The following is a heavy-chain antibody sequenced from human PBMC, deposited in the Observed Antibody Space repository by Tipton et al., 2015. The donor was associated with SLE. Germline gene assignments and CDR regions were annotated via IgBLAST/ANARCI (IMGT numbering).Heavy chain of an antibody. V-gene: IGHV3-33*01. D-gene: IGHD4-17*01. Sequence: SLRLSCAASGFTFSTYGMHWVRQAPGKGLEWVAIIWFDGNNKYYADSVKGRFTISRDNSKNTLYMQMSSLRADDTAVYYCARDLADYGDWNGLDVWGQGTTVTVSS. CDR3: ARDLADYGDWNGLDV. CDR2: IWFDGNNK. J-gene: IGHJ6*02. CDR1: GFTFSTYG.